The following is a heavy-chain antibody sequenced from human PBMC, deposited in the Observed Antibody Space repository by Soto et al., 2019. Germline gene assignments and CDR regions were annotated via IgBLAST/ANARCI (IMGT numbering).Heavy chain of an antibody. Sequence: GESLKISCKGSGYSFTSYWISWVRQMPGRGLEWMGRIDPSDSYTNYSPSFQGHVTISADKSISIAYLQWSSLKASDTAMYYCARFRLGLPDYYYYYGMDVWGQGTTVTVSS. CDR1: GYSFTSYW. J-gene: IGHJ6*02. CDR3: ARFRLGLPDYYYYYGMDV. CDR2: IDPSDSYT. V-gene: IGHV5-10-1*01. D-gene: IGHD3-16*01.